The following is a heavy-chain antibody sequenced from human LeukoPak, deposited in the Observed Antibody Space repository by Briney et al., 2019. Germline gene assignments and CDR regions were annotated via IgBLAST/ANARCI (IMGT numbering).Heavy chain of an antibody. CDR1: GFTFSSYA. CDR3: AKVDSSGYFG. V-gene: IGHV3-23*01. CDR2: ISGSGGST. Sequence: GGSLRLSCAASGFTFSSYAMSWVREAPGKGLEWVSAISGSGGSTYYADSVKGRFTISRDNSKNALYLQMNSLRAEDTAVYYCAKVDSSGYFGWGQGTLVTVSS. D-gene: IGHD3-22*01. J-gene: IGHJ4*02.